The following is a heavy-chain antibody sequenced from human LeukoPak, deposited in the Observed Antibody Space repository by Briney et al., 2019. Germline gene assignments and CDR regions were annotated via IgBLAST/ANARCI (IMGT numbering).Heavy chain of an antibody. CDR1: GYTFTGYY. Sequence: ASVKVSCEASGYTFTGYYMHWVRQAPGQGLEWMGWINPNSGGTNYAQKFQGRVTMTRDTSISTAYMELSRLRSDDTAVYYCARDPFGDYEVRGDYWGQGTLVTVSS. CDR2: INPNSGGT. CDR3: ARDPFGDYEVRGDY. J-gene: IGHJ4*02. V-gene: IGHV1-2*02. D-gene: IGHD4-17*01.